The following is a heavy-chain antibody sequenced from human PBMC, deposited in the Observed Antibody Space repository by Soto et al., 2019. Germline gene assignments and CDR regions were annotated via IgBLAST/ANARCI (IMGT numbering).Heavy chain of an antibody. V-gene: IGHV4-59*08. CDR3: ARHNYGSGSTYFDY. D-gene: IGHD3-10*01. CDR2: IYYSGST. CDR1: GGSISNYY. J-gene: IGHJ4*02. Sequence: PSETLSLTCTVSGGSISNYYWSWIRQPPGKGLEWIGYIYYSGSTNFNPSLQSRVTMSIDTSKNQFSLKLNSMTAADTAVYYCARHNYGSGSTYFDYWGQGTLVTVS.